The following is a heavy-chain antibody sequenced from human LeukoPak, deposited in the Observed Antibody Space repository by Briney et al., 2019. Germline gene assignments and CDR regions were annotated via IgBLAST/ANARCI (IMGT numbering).Heavy chain of an antibody. CDR3: AKEWIVVVVALNDAFDI. J-gene: IGHJ3*02. D-gene: IGHD2-15*01. Sequence: PGGSLRLSCVASGFTFSRYGMSWVRQAPGKGLEWVSAISGSGSSTYYADSVKGRFTISRDNSKNTMYLQMNSLRAEGTAVYYCAKEWIVVVVALNDAFDIWGQGTMVTVSP. V-gene: IGHV3-23*01. CDR2: ISGSGSST. CDR1: GFTFSRYG.